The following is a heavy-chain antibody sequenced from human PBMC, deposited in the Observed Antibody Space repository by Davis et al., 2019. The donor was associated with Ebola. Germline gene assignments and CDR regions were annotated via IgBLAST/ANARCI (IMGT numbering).Heavy chain of an antibody. CDR3: ARGVGTTVVTSRYFDL. J-gene: IGHJ2*01. V-gene: IGHV4-59*01. CDR1: GGSISSYY. D-gene: IGHD4-23*01. CDR2: IYYSGST. Sequence: SETLSLTCTVSGGSISSYYWSWIRQPPGKGLEWIGYIYYSGSTNYNPSLKRRVTISVDTSKNQFSLKLSSVTAADPAVYYCARGVGTTVVTSRYFDLWGRGTLVTVSS.